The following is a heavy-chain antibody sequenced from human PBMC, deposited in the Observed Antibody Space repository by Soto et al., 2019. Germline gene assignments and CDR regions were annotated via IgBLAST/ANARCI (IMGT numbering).Heavy chain of an antibody. J-gene: IGHJ4*02. CDR2: IIPIFGTA. CDR3: ARDRDYYDSSGSDY. V-gene: IGHV1-69*13. D-gene: IGHD3-22*01. CDR1: GGTFSSYA. Sequence: SVKVSCKASGGTFSSYAISWVRQAPGQGLEWMGGIIPIFGTANYAQKFQGRVTITADESTSTAYMELSSLRSEDTAVYYCARDRDYYDSSGSDYWGQGTLVTVS.